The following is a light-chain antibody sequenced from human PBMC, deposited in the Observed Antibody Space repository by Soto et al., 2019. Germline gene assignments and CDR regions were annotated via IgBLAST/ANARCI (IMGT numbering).Light chain of an antibody. CDR2: GAS. Sequence: EIVLTQSPGTLSLSPGERATLSCRASQSVSSSFLAWYQQKPGQAPRRLIYGASSRATGIPDRFSGSGSGTDFTLTISGLEPDDFAVYYCQQYDSSPWSFGQGTRVEIK. CDR3: QQYDSSPWS. CDR1: QSVSSSF. J-gene: IGKJ1*01. V-gene: IGKV3-20*01.